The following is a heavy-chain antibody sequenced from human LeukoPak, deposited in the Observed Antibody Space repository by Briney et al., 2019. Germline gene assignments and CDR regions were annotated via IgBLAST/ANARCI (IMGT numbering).Heavy chain of an antibody. CDR1: GYTFTGYY. Sequence: ASVKVSCKASGYTFTGYYMHWVRQAPGQGLEWMGWINPNSGGTNYAQKFQGRVTMTRDTSISTAYMELIRLRSDDTAVYYCARGGPGYCSGGSCFHRGHFDYWGKGALVTVSS. J-gene: IGHJ4*02. CDR3: ARGGPGYCSGGSCFHRGHFDY. D-gene: IGHD2-15*01. V-gene: IGHV1-2*02. CDR2: INPNSGGT.